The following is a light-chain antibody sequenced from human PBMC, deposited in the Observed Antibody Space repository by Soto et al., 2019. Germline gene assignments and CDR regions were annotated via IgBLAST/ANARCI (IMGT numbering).Light chain of an antibody. Sequence: EIVLTQSPATLSLSPGERATLSCRASQSVSSYLAWYQQKPGQAPRLLIYDASNRATGIPARFSGSGSGTEFTLTISSLQSEDFAVYYCQQYNNWPRTFGQGTNVDVK. CDR3: QQYNNWPRT. CDR1: QSVSSY. V-gene: IGKV3-11*01. CDR2: DAS. J-gene: IGKJ1*01.